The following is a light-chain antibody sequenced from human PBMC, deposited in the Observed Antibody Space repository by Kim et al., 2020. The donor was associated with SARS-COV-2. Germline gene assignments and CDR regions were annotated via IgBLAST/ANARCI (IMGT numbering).Light chain of an antibody. V-gene: IGLV1-40*01. J-gene: IGLJ2*01. CDR3: QSYDSSLSEGV. CDR1: SCNIGAGYD. Sequence: QSVLTQPPSVSGAPGQKVTISCTGSSCNIGAGYDVHWYQQLPGTAPKLLIYGNSNRPSGVPDRFSGSKSGTSASLAITGLQAEDEADYYCQSYDSSLSEGVFGGGTQLTVL. CDR2: GNS.